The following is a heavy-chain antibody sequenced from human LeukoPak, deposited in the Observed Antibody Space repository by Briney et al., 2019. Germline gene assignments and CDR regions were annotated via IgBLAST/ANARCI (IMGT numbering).Heavy chain of an antibody. CDR3: ASVRRWGNAFDI. Sequence: SEALSLTCTVSGGSISSYYWSWIRQPPGKGLEWIGYIYYSGSTNYNPSLKSRVTISVDTSKNQFSLKLSSVTAADTAVYYCASVRRWGNAFDIWGQGTMVTVSS. CDR1: GGSISSYY. V-gene: IGHV4-59*01. CDR2: IYYSGST. D-gene: IGHD4-23*01. J-gene: IGHJ3*02.